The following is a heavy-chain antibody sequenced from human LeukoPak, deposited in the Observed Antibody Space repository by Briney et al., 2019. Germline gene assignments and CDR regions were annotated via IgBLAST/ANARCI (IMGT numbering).Heavy chain of an antibody. CDR3: ASFHISGKSYNGLHY. CDR1: GYHFTTFW. V-gene: IGHV5-51*01. J-gene: IGHJ4*02. D-gene: IGHD3-10*01. Sequence: GESLEISCKTSGYHFTTFWIGWVRQMPGKGLEWMGIIYPGDSDTRYSPSFQGQVTISADKSINTAYLHWKSLKASDTAMYYCASFHISGKSYNGLHYWGQGTLVTVSS. CDR2: IYPGDSDT.